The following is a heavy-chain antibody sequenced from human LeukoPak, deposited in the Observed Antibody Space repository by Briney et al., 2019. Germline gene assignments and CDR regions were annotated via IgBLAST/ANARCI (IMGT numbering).Heavy chain of an antibody. CDR2: IYYSGSA. J-gene: IGHJ3*02. CDR1: GGSISSYY. V-gene: IGHV4-59*12. D-gene: IGHD4-23*01. Sequence: SETLSLTCTVSGGSISSYYWSWIRQPPGKGLEWIGYIYYSGSAYYNPSLKSRVTISVDTSKNQFSLKLSSVTAADTAVYYCARDPIPDYGGNPRAFDIWGQGTMVTVSS. CDR3: ARDPIPDYGGNPRAFDI.